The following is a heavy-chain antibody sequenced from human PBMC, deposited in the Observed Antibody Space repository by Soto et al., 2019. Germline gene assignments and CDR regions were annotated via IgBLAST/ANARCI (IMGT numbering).Heavy chain of an antibody. CDR1: GFIVSSHY. V-gene: IGHV3-66*01. CDR2: IYSDGST. J-gene: IGHJ2*01. Sequence: EVQLVESGGGLVQPGESLRLSCAASGFIVSSHYMSWVRQAPGKGLELVSVIYSDGSTYYADSVKGRFTISRDSSKNTLYVQMNSLRAEDTAVYYCARARSDWYFDLWGRGTLVTVSS. D-gene: IGHD1-26*01. CDR3: ARARSDWYFDL.